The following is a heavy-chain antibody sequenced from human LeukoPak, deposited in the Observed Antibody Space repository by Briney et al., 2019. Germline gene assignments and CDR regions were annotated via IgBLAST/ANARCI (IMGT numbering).Heavy chain of an antibody. J-gene: IGHJ4*02. CDR3: AKGAVAGTLFLFDY. Sequence: GGSLRLSCAASGFTFRSYAMSWVRQAPGKGLAWVSAISGSGGSTYYADSVKGRFTISRDNSKNTLYLQMNSLRAEDTAVYYCAKGAVAGTLFLFDYWGQGTLVTVSS. D-gene: IGHD6-19*01. CDR1: GFTFRSYA. V-gene: IGHV3-23*01. CDR2: ISGSGGST.